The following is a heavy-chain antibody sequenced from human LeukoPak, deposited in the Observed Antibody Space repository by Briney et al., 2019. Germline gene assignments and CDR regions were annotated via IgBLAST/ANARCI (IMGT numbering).Heavy chain of an antibody. CDR3: ARDHCSGGSCYVDPRDYYYMDV. Sequence: GASVKVSCKASGYTFTSYYMHWVRQAPGQGLEWMGIINPSGGSTSYAQKFQGRVTMTRDTSTSTVYMELSSLRSEDTAVYYCARDHCSGGSCYVDPRDYYYMDVWGKGTAVTVSS. CDR1: GYTFTSYY. D-gene: IGHD2-15*01. CDR2: INPSGGST. V-gene: IGHV1-46*01. J-gene: IGHJ6*03.